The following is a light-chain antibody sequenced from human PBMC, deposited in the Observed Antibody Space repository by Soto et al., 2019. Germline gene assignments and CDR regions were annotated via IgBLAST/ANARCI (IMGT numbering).Light chain of an antibody. V-gene: IGKV1-39*01. J-gene: IGKJ1*01. Sequence: DFQMTQSPSSLSASVGDRVTITCRASQSISSWLNWYQHKPGKAPKLLIYAASSLQSGVPSRFSGSGSGTDFTLTINSLQPEDFATYYCQQSYRRWTFGQGTKVEIK. CDR1: QSISSW. CDR3: QQSYRRWT. CDR2: AAS.